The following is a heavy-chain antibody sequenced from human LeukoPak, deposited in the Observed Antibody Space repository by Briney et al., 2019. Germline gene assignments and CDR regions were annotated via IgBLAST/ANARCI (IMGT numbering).Heavy chain of an antibody. V-gene: IGHV4-4*02. J-gene: IGHJ4*02. CDR1: GGSISGTNW. D-gene: IGHD1-26*01. CDR3: SRESGPSSPFGF. CDR2: ISLRGLT. Sequence: SGTLSLTCGVSGGSISGTNWWSWVRQPPGQGLEWIGEISLRGLTNYNPSLRSRLPMSLDESKNQVSLNLTSVTAADTAVYYCSRESGPSSPFGFWGQGTLVSVHS.